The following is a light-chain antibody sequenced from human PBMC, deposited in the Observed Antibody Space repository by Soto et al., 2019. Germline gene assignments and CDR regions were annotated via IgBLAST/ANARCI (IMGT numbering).Light chain of an antibody. CDR2: GAS. J-gene: IGKJ2*02. Sequence: EIVMTQSPATLSVSPGERATLSCRASQSVSSNLAWYQQKPGQAPRLLIYGASTRATGVGARFTGSGSATDFSLTITSLEPEDFAVYYCQQRARWPSTFGPGTKVEMK. V-gene: IGKV3D-15*01. CDR3: QQRARWPST. CDR1: QSVSSN.